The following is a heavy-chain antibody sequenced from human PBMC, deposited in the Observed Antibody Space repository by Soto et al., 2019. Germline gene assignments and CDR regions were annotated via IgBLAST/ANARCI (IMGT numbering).Heavy chain of an antibody. CDR1: CFTFDDYA. J-gene: IGHJ1*01. D-gene: IGHD6-13*01. CDR3: VKDECINWYSGHFRH. Sequence: PGGSLRLSCAASCFTFDDYAMHWVRRFRGKSRECVLGINWNSGSVGYRDSLNVRFAMCSANAKTSLHLQMNSLSAQDTAFYYCVKDECINWYSGHFRHWGQGTLVTVSS. V-gene: IGHV3-9*01. CDR2: INWNSGSV.